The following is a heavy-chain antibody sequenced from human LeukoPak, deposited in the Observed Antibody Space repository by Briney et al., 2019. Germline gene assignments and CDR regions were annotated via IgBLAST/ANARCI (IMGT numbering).Heavy chain of an antibody. Sequence: GGSLRLSCAASGFTFSSYPMSWVRQAPGKGLEWVSATSASGASTYYADSVKGRFTISRDNSKNTLYLQMNSLKGEDTAVYYCARDGYSGSTYFEYWGQGTLVTVSS. V-gene: IGHV3-23*01. D-gene: IGHD5-12*01. CDR1: GFTFSSYP. CDR3: ARDGYSGSTYFEY. J-gene: IGHJ4*02. CDR2: TSASGAST.